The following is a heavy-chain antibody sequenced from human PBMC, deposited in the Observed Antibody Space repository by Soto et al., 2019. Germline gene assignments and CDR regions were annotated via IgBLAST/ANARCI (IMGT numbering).Heavy chain of an antibody. CDR3: AKDKEDYYYYYYMDA. Sequence: PGGSLRLSCAASGFTFSSYAMSWVRQAPGKGLEWVSAISGSGGSTYYADSVKGRFTISRDNSKNTLYLQMNSLRAEDTAVYYCAKDKEDYYYYYYMDAWGKGTKVTVSS. CDR1: GFTFSSYA. J-gene: IGHJ6*03. CDR2: ISGSGGST. V-gene: IGHV3-23*01.